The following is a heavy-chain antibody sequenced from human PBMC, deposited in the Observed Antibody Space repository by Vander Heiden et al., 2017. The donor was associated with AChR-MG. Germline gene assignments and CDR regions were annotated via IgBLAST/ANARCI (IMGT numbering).Heavy chain of an antibody. CDR3: ARTRYCTGDSCYGGFDAADI. J-gene: IGHJ3*02. Sequence: QVQLVESGGGVVQPGTSLGLSCAASGFRFKKYAMHWVRQAPGKGLEWVATISYDGSNKNYAESVKGRFTISRDNSKNTLYLQMNTLRAGDTATYYCARTRYCTGDSCYGGFDAADIWGQGTMVTVSS. CDR2: ISYDGSNK. CDR1: GFRFKKYA. D-gene: IGHD2-15*01. V-gene: IGHV3-30*04.